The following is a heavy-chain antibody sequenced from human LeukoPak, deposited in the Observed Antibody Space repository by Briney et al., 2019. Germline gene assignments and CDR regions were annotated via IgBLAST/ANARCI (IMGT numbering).Heavy chain of an antibody. V-gene: IGHV1-69*13. D-gene: IGHD2-8*01. CDR2: IIPIFGTA. Sequence: SVKVSCKASGGTFSSYAISWVRQAPGQGLEWMGGIIPIFGTANYAQKFQGRVTITADESTSTAYMELSSLRSEDTAVYYCARGPDTVLIESYMDVWGKGTTVTVSS. CDR1: GGTFSSYA. CDR3: ARGPDTVLIESYMDV. J-gene: IGHJ6*03.